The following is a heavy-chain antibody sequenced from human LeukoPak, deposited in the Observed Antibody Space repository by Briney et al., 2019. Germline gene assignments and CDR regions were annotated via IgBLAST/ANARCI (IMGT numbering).Heavy chain of an antibody. Sequence: PGGSLRLSCATSGFTFSCYAMNWVRQAPGKGLEWVSAISGSGGSTYYADSVKGRFTISRDNSKNTLYLQMNSLRAEDTAVYYCAKGYYYDSSGYSLYYFDYWGQGTLVTVSS. V-gene: IGHV3-23*01. J-gene: IGHJ4*02. D-gene: IGHD3-22*01. CDR3: AKGYYYDSSGYSLYYFDY. CDR1: GFTFSCYA. CDR2: ISGSGGST.